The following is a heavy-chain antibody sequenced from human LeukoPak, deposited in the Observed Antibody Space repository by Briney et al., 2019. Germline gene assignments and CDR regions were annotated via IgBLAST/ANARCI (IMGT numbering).Heavy chain of an antibody. J-gene: IGHJ4*02. CDR1: GFTFSTYS. CDR3: AKVATITQRDY. D-gene: IGHD5-12*01. V-gene: IGHV3-48*01. CDR2: INSPGSLI. Sequence: GGSLRLSCAASGFTFSTYSMIWVRQAPGKGLEWVSYINSPGSLIYYADSVKGRFTISRDNSKNTLYLQMNSLRAEDTAVYYCAKVATITQRDYWGQGTLVTVSS.